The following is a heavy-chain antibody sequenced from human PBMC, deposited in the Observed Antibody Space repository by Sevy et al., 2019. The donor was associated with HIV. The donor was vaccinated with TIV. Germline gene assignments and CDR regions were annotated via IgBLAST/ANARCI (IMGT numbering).Heavy chain of an antibody. V-gene: IGHV3-30*02. CDR2: IQYDGNNK. J-gene: IGHJ4*02. D-gene: IGHD6-13*01. CDR1: GFTFSHYG. Sequence: GGSLRLSCAASGFTFSHYGMHWVRQAPGKGLEWVTFIQYDGNNKYYADSVKGRFTISRDNSNNMFFLQMNDLRAEDTALYYCAKNTAAAGVGGFDYWGQGALVTVSS. CDR3: AKNTAAAGVGGFDY.